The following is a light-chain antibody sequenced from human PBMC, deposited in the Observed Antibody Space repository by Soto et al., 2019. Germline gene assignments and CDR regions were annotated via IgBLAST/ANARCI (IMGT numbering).Light chain of an antibody. V-gene: IGKV1-27*01. J-gene: IGKJ1*01. CDR1: QGISNY. CDR3: QKYNSASWT. Sequence: DIPMTQSPSSLSASVGDRVTITCRASQGISNYLAWYQQKPGKVPKLLIYAASTSQSGVPSRFSGSGSGTDFTLTISSLQPEDVATYSCQKYNSASWTFGQGTKVEIK. CDR2: AAS.